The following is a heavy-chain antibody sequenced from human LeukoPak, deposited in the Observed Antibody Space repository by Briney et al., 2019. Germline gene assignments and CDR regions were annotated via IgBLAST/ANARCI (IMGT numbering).Heavy chain of an antibody. J-gene: IGHJ4*02. CDR1: GFSSSSYW. V-gene: IGHV3-74*01. D-gene: IGHD3-10*01. Sequence: GGSLRLSCAASGFSSSSYWMHWVRHAPGKGLVWVSRISSDGSSTSYADSVKGRFTISRDNAKNSVCLQMNSLRPEDTAVYYCASYTLWYGDSWGQGTLVTVSS. CDR2: ISSDGSST. CDR3: ASYTLWYGDS.